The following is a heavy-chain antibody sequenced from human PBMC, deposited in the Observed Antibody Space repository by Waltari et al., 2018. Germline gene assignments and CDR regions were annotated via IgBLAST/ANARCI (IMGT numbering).Heavy chain of an antibody. J-gene: IGHJ4*02. V-gene: IGHV1-69-2*01. CDR1: GYTFTDYY. D-gene: IGHD3-22*01. CDR3: ATVPLGSGYLFDY. CDR2: VDPEEGET. Sequence: EVQLVQSGAEVKKPGATVKISCKVSGYTFTDYYMHWVQPAPGNGLGGMGLVDPEEGETIYAKKFQGRVTITADTSTDTAYMELSSLRSEDTAVYYCATVPLGSGYLFDYWGQGTLVTVSS.